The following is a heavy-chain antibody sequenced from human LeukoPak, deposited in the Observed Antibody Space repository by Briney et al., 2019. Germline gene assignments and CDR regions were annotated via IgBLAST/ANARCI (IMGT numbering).Heavy chain of an antibody. CDR3: ARDQPYSSSWYATNNNWFDP. J-gene: IGHJ5*02. V-gene: IGHV3-48*04. Sequence: GGSLRLSCAASGFTFSSYAMSWVRQAPGKGLEWVSTIRGIGPTTYYADSVKGRFTISRDNAKNSLYLQMNSLRAEDTAVYYCARDQPYSSSWYATNNNWFDPWGQGTLVTVSS. CDR2: IRGIGPTT. CDR1: GFTFSSYA. D-gene: IGHD6-13*01.